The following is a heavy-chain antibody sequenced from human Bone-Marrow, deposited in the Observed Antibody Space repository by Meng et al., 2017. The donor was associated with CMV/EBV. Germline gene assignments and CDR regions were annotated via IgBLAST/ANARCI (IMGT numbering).Heavy chain of an antibody. CDR3: ARVAAAADY. J-gene: IGHJ4*02. D-gene: IGHD6-13*01. CDR2: MNPNSGNR. CDR1: GYTFTSYD. Sequence: ASVKVSCKASGYTFTSYDINWVRQATGQGLEWMGWMNPNSGNRGYAQKFKGRVTMTRNTSISTAYMEMSSLRSEDTAVYYCARVAAAADYWGQGPLVTVSS. V-gene: IGHV1-8*01.